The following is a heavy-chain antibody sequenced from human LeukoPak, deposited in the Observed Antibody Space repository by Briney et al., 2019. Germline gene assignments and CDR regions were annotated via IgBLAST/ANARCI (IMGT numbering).Heavy chain of an antibody. Sequence: PSGTLSLTCTVSGGSISSRNWWSWVRQPPGKGLEWIGEMYHSGSINYNPSLKSRVTISVDISKNQFSLRLNSVTAADTAVYYCARHRLLWFGERTENWFDPWGQGTLVTVSS. J-gene: IGHJ5*02. CDR3: ARHRLLWFGERTENWFDP. CDR2: MYHSGSI. CDR1: GGSISSRNW. D-gene: IGHD3-10*01. V-gene: IGHV4-4*02.